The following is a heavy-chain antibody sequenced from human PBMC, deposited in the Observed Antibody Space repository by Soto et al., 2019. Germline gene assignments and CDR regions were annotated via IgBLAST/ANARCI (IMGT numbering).Heavy chain of an antibody. CDR1: GGSISSGDYY. Sequence: QVQLQESGPGLVKPSQTLSLTCTVSGGSISSGDYYWSWIRQPPGKGLEWIGYIYYSGRTYYNPALKSRVTVSVPSSKNHLSLKLSSVTAADTAVYCFASESIAGATHFAYWGHGTLVAVSS. CDR3: ASESIAGATHFAY. J-gene: IGHJ4*01. D-gene: IGHD1-26*01. CDR2: IYYSGRT. V-gene: IGHV4-30-4*01.